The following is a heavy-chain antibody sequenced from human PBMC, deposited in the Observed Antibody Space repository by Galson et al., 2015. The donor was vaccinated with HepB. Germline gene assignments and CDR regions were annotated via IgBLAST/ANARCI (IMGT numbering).Heavy chain of an antibody. V-gene: IGHV5-51*01. CDR3: ARPVLAGTDGGYNWFDP. Sequence: QSGAEVKKPGESLKISCKGSGYSFTSYWIGWVRQMPGKGLEWMGIIYPGDSDTRYSPSFQGQVTISADKSISAAYLQWSSLKASDTAMYYCARPVLAGTDGGYNWFDPWGQGTLVTVSS. J-gene: IGHJ5*02. CDR2: IYPGDSDT. D-gene: IGHD2-15*01. CDR1: GYSFTSYW.